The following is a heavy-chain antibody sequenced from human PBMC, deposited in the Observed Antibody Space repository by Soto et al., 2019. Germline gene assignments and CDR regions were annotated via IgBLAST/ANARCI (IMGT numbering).Heavy chain of an antibody. CDR1: GGSISSSSYY. CDR3: ARQHYGAISHFDY. D-gene: IGHD4-17*01. J-gene: IGHJ4*02. CDR2: IYYSGST. Sequence: PSETLSLTCTVSGGSISSSSYYWGWIRQPPGKGLEWIGSIYYSGSTYYNPSLKSRVTISVDTSKNQFSLKLSSVTAADTAVYYCARQHYGAISHFDYRAREPWSPSPQ. V-gene: IGHV4-39*01.